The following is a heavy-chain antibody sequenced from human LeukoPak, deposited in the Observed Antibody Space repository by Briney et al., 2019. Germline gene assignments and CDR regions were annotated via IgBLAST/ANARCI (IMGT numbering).Heavy chain of an antibody. V-gene: IGHV1-2*02. CDR3: ARYRLGELSLGY. J-gene: IGHJ4*02. D-gene: IGHD3-16*02. CDR1: GYTFTGYY. CDR2: INPNSGGT. Sequence: ASVTVSCKASGYTFTGYYMHWVRQAPGQGLEWMGWINPNSGGTNYAQKFQGRVTMTRDTSISTAYMELSRLRSDDTAVYYCARYRLGELSLGYWGQGTLVTVSS.